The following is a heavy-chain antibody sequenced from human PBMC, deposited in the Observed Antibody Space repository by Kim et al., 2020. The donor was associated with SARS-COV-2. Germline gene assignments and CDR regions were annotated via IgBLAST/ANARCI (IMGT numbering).Heavy chain of an antibody. CDR1: GGSISSYY. D-gene: IGHD3-10*01. V-gene: IGHV4-59*01. Sequence: SETLSLTCTVSGGSISSYYWSWIRQPPGKGLEWIGYIYYSGSTNYNPSLKSRVTISVDTSKNQFSLKLSSVTAADTAVYYCARDMVHRSYYYYGMDVWGQGTTVTVSS. J-gene: IGHJ6*02. CDR2: IYYSGST. CDR3: ARDMVHRSYYYYGMDV.